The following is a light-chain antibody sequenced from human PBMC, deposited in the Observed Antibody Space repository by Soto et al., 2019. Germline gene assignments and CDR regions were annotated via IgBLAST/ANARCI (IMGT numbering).Light chain of an antibody. CDR3: QQYDNWLRT. CDR1: QGVSSN. J-gene: IGKJ2*01. Sequence: EIVMTQSPATLSVSPGERVTLSCRASQGVSSNLAWYQQRPGQVSRLLIYDASTRATGIPARFSGRGSGTEFTLTISSLQSEDFAFYFCQQYDNWLRTFGQGTKLEIK. V-gene: IGKV3-15*01. CDR2: DAS.